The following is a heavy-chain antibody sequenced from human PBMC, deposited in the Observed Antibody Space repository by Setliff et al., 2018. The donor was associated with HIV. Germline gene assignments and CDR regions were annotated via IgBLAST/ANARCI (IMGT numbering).Heavy chain of an antibody. CDR2: ISSDGSDK. D-gene: IGHD6-25*01. CDR1: GFTFSSYS. CDR3: SRTSRAAY. Sequence: PGGSLRLSCAASGFTFSSYSMNWVRQAPGKGLEWVAIISSDGSDKNYADSVKGRFTVSRDNSKNTLYLQMNSLRGEDTAVYYCSRTSRAAYWGRGTLVTVS. J-gene: IGHJ4*02. V-gene: IGHV3-30*05.